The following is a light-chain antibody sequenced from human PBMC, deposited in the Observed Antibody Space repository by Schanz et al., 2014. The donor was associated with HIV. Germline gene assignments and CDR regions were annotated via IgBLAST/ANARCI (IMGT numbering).Light chain of an antibody. J-gene: IGKJ1*01. CDR1: QSLGKW. V-gene: IGKV1-5*03. CDR2: QAS. Sequence: DIQMTQSPSTLSASVGDRVTITCRASQSLGKWLTWYQQKPGKAPNLLIYQASILKGGVPSRFSGSGSGTEFTLTISSLRPDDFGTYFCHQYESSSWTFGQGTKVEIQ. CDR3: HQYESSSWT.